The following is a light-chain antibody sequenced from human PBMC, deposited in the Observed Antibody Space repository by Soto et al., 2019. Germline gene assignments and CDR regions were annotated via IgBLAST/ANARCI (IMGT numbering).Light chain of an antibody. J-gene: IGKJ1*01. CDR1: QGIRDA. V-gene: IGKV1-6*01. CDR2: GAS. CDR3: LQDSTYPWT. Sequence: ALQMTQSPSSLSASVGDRVTITCRASQGIRDALVWFQQKPGKAPELLISGASILHGGVPSRFSGSGFGSDFTLTIIGLQPEDFATYYCLQDSTYPWTFGQGTKV.